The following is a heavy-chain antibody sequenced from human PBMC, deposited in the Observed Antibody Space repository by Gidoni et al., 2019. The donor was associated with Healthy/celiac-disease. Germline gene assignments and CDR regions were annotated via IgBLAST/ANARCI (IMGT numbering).Heavy chain of an antibody. CDR1: GGPISSGGYY. Sequence: QVQLQESGPGLVNPSQTLSLTRTFSGGPISSGGYYWSWIRQHPGKGLEWIGYIYYSGSTYYNPSLKSRVTISVDTSKNQFSLKLSSVTAADTAVYYCARGSSWGDIDYWGQGTLVTVSS. J-gene: IGHJ4*02. CDR2: IYYSGST. V-gene: IGHV4-31*03. CDR3: ARGSSWGDIDY. D-gene: IGHD2-15*01.